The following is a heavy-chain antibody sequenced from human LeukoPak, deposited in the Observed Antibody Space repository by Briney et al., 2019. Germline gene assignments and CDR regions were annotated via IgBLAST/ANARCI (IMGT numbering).Heavy chain of an antibody. CDR1: GGSISSGGYY. Sequence: SETLSLTCTVSGGSISSGGYYWSWIRQHPGKGLEWIGYIYYSGSTYYNPPLKSRVTISVDTSKNQFSLKLSSVTAADTAVYYCASFRSGYGDYGNWFDPWGQGTLVTVSS. J-gene: IGHJ5*02. CDR3: ASFRSGYGDYGNWFDP. V-gene: IGHV4-31*03. CDR2: IYYSGST. D-gene: IGHD4-17*01.